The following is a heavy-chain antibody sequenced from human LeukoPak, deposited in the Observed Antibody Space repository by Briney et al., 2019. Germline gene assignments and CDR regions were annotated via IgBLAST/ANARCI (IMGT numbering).Heavy chain of an antibody. D-gene: IGHD3-9*01. J-gene: IGHJ5*02. CDR3: GRNFDMKVFHL. V-gene: IGHV1-2*02. CDR2: INSDSGFT. CDR1: GYTFTGYY. Sequence: ASVKVSCKASGYTFTGYYMNLVRQAPGQGLEWMGWINSDSGFTKYEQKFQGRVTMTRDTSITTVYMDLSRLTSDDTAVYYCGRNFDMKVFHLWGQGTLVSVSS.